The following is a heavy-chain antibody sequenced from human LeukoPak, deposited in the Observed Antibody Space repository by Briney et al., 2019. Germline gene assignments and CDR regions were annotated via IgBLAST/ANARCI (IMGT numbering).Heavy chain of an antibody. CDR2: IYYSGST. Sequence: SETLSLTCTVSGGSISCYYWIWIRQPPGKGLEWIGYIYYSGSTNYNPSLKSRVTISVDTSKNQFSLKLSSVTAADTAVYYCARDLGIAVAGDAFDIWGQGTMVTVSS. CDR1: GGSISCYY. V-gene: IGHV4-59*01. J-gene: IGHJ3*02. CDR3: ARDLGIAVAGDAFDI. D-gene: IGHD6-19*01.